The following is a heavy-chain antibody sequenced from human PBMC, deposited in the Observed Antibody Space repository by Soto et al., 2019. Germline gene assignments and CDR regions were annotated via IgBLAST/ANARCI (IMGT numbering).Heavy chain of an antibody. CDR3: AKSDGAEENDAFDI. Sequence: QVRLVQSGPAVRKPGASVKISCEASEYSFTGHYLHWVRQAPGHGLEWMGLINPNSGGTNYAQKFKDWISITRDKALSTVYMDLSSLRSEDTAMYYCAKSDGAEENDAFDIWGQGTMISVS. CDR2: INPNSGGT. CDR1: EYSFTGHY. J-gene: IGHJ3*02. D-gene: IGHD3-16*01. V-gene: IGHV1-2*04.